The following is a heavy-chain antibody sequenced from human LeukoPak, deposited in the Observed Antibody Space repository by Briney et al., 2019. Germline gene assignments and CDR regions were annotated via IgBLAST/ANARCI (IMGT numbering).Heavy chain of an antibody. CDR1: GGSISSSSYY. Sequence: SETLSLTCTVSGGSISSSSYYWGWIRQPPGKGLEWIESIYYSGSTYYNPSLKSRVTISVDTSKNQFSLKLSSVTAADTAVYYCARHRRWLQPNWFDPWGQGTLVTVSS. D-gene: IGHD5-24*01. CDR3: ARHRRWLQPNWFDP. CDR2: IYYSGST. V-gene: IGHV4-39*01. J-gene: IGHJ5*02.